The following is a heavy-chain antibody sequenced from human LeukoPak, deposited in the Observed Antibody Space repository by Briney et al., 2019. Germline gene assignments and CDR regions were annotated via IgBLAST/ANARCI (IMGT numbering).Heavy chain of an antibody. D-gene: IGHD3-3*01. J-gene: IGHJ4*02. CDR3: ARDSHYDFWSGPSFDY. V-gene: IGHV3-48*03. CDR2: ISSSGSTI. Sequence: GGSLRLSCAASGFTFSSYEMNWVRQAPGKGLEWVSYISSSGSTIYYADSVKGRFTISRDNAKNSLYLQMNSLRAEDTAVYYCARDSHYDFWSGPSFDYWGQGTLATVSS. CDR1: GFTFSSYE.